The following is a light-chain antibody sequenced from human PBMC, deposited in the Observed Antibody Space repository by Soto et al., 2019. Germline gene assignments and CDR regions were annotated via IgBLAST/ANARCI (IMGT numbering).Light chain of an antibody. CDR3: QTWGV. CDR2: LNSDGGH. CDR1: SGHSTYA. J-gene: IGLJ1*01. Sequence: QPVLTQSPSASASLGASVKLTCTLSSGHSTYAIAWHQQQPEKGPRFLMRLNSDGGHIKGDGIPDRFSGSSSGAERYLTISSLPSEDEADYYCQTWGVFGTGTKVTVL. V-gene: IGLV4-69*01.